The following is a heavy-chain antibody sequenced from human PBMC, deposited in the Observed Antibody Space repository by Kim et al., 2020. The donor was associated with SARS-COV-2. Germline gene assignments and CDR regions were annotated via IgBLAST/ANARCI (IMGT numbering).Heavy chain of an antibody. D-gene: IGHD3-3*01. V-gene: IGHV3-30*07. CDR3: ARDRRFLKPLGAFDI. J-gene: IGHJ3*02. Sequence: DSVKGRFTISRDNSKNTLYLQMNSLRAEDTAVYYCARDRRFLKPLGAFDIWGQGTMVTVSS.